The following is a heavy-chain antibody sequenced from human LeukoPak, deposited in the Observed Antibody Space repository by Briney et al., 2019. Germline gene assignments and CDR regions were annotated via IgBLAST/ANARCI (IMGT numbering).Heavy chain of an antibody. D-gene: IGHD1-1*01. CDR1: GFTLSSYA. V-gene: IGHV3-23*01. J-gene: IGHJ4*02. CDR3: AKGNWISTLLPYYFDY. Sequence: GGSLRLSCAASGFTLSSYAMSWVRQAPGKGLEWVSAISGSGGSTYYADSVKGRFTISRDNSKNTLYLQMNSLRAEDTAVYYCAKGNWISTLLPYYFDYWGQGTLVTVSS. CDR2: ISGSGGST.